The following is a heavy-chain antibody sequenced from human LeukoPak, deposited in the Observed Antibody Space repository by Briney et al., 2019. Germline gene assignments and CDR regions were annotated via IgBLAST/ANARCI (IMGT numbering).Heavy chain of an antibody. CDR2: IYYSVST. CDR1: GGSIGTYY. D-gene: IGHD1-1*01. V-gene: IGHV4-59*01. CDR3: ARAQSGTYAFDI. J-gene: IGHJ3*02. Sequence: PSETLSRTGTVSGGSIGTYYWNWARQSPGKGLEWIGYIYYSVSTGYNPSLKSRVTISVDTSENQLSLKLSSVTPADTAVYYCARAQSGTYAFDIWGQGTMVTVSS.